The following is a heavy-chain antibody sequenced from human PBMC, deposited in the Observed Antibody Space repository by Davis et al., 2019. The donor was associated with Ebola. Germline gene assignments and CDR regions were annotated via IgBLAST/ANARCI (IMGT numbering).Heavy chain of an antibody. V-gene: IGHV1-3*01. D-gene: IGHD6-13*01. Sequence: AASVKVSCKASGYTFTSYAMHWVRQAPGQRLEWMGWINAGNGNTKYSQKFQGRVTMTRDTSTSTAYMELRSLRSDDTAAYYCARPLYGNSWFGYVFDIWGQGTMVIVSS. J-gene: IGHJ3*02. CDR3: ARPLYGNSWFGYVFDI. CDR1: GYTFTSYA. CDR2: INAGNGNT.